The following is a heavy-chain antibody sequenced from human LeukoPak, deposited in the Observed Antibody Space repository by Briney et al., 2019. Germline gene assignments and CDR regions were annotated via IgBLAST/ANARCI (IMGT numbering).Heavy chain of an antibody. J-gene: IGHJ4*02. CDR3: AKSMVRGVIGGIDY. V-gene: IGHV3-48*03. CDR1: GFTFSSYE. D-gene: IGHD3-10*01. Sequence: PGGSLRLSCAASGFTFSSYEMNWVRQAPGKGLEWVSYISSSGSTIYYADSVKGRFTISRDNAKNSLYLQMNSLRAEDTALYYCAKSMVRGVIGGIDYWGQGTLVTVSS. CDR2: ISSSGSTI.